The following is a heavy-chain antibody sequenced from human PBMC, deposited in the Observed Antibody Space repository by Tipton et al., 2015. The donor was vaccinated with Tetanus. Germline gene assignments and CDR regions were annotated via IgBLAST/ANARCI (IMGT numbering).Heavy chain of an antibody. CDR1: GFTFSNNY. CDR2: ITGGGTST. J-gene: IGHJ4*02. V-gene: IGHV3-11*04. D-gene: IGHD3-16*01. CDR3: AREQSGSYAVFDY. Sequence: SLRLSCAASGFTFSNNYMSWIRQAPGKGLEWISYITGGGTSTSYADSVRGRFTISRDNAKKSLFLQMNSLRDEDTAVYYCAREQSGSYAVFDYWGQGALVTVSS.